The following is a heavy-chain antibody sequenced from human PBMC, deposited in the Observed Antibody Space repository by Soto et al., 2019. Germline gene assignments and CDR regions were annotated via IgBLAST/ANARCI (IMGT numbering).Heavy chain of an antibody. J-gene: IGHJ3*02. CDR2: IYPGDSDS. CDR1: GFTFSAYW. D-gene: IGHD2-8*01. V-gene: IGHV5-51*01. Sequence: PGESLKISCEGSGFTFSAYWVAWVRQRPGKGLEWMGNIYPGDSDSKYSPSFEGQVTFSGDKLSSTAYLQWSSLQASDTAIYYCARLDKDGVWGGAFDMWGQGTLVTVS. CDR3: ARLDKDGVWGGAFDM.